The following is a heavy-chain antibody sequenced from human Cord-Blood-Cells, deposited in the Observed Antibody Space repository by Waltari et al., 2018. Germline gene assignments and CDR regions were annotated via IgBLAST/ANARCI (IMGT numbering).Heavy chain of an antibody. CDR1: GGSFSGYY. D-gene: IGHD1-1*01. V-gene: IGHV4-34*01. CDR3: ARQPETTYCFDY. CDR2: INHSGST. Sequence: QVQLQQWGAGLLKPSETLSLTCAVYGGSFSGYYWSWIRQPPGKGLEWIGEINHSGSTNYNPSLKIRVTISVDTSKNQFSLKLSSVTAADTAVYYCARQPETTYCFDYWGQGTLVTVSS. J-gene: IGHJ4*02.